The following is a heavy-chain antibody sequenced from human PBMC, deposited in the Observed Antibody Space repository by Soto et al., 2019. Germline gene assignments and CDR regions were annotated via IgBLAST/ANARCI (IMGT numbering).Heavy chain of an antibody. J-gene: IGHJ4*02. D-gene: IGHD2-15*01. CDR3: ARGREDHVDHHFGHLFDS. CDR1: GDSIRDSF. CDR2: VHHTGNT. V-gene: IGHV4-59*01. Sequence: KPSETLSLTCTVSGDSIRDSFWSWVRQPPGKGLEWIGLVHHTGNTNYNPSLETRVTMLIDASANHFSLTLTSVTPADAAIYYCARGREDHVDHHFGHLFDSWGQGTLATVSS.